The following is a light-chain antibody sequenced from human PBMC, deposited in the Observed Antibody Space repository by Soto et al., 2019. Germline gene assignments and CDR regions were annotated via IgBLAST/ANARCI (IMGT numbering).Light chain of an antibody. Sequence: EIVLAQYPGGPSLSRGERAALCCRASQSVGSTYLAWYQQKPCQAPRLLIFGASSRATGIPDRFSGSGSGTDFTLTISRLEPEDFAVFYCQQYGTLPLTFGGGTKVDIK. V-gene: IGKV3-20*01. CDR3: QQYGTLPLT. J-gene: IGKJ4*01. CDR2: GAS. CDR1: QSVGSTY.